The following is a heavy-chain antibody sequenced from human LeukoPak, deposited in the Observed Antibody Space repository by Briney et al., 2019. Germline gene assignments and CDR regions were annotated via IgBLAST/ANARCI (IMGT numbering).Heavy chain of an antibody. D-gene: IGHD4-17*01. V-gene: IGHV1-2*02. J-gene: IGHJ4*02. CDR3: ARDRLRYTVTTIDY. CDR1: GYTFTGYY. Sequence: ASVKVSCKASGYTFTGYYMHWVRQAPGQGLEWMGWISPNSGGTNYAQKFQGRVTMTRDTSISTAYMELSRLRSDDTAVYYCARDRLRYTVTTIDYWGQGTLVTVSS. CDR2: ISPNSGGT.